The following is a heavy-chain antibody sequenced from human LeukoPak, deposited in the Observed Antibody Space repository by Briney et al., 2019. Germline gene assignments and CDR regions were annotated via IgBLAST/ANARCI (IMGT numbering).Heavy chain of an antibody. CDR3: AREQWLVPYYYYGMDV. CDR2: INHSGST. D-gene: IGHD6-19*01. V-gene: IGHV4-34*01. CDR1: GGSFSGYY. Sequence: SETLSLTCAVYGGSFSGYYWSWIRQPPGKGLEWIGEINHSGSTNYNPSLKSRVTISVDTSKNQFSLKLSSVTAADTAVYYCAREQWLVPYYYYGMDVWGQGTTVTVSS. J-gene: IGHJ6*02.